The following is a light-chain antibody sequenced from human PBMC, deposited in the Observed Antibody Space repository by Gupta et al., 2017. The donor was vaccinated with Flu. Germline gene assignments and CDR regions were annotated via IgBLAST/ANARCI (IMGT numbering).Light chain of an antibody. CDR1: QSISSY. V-gene: IGKV1-39*01. Sequence: DIQMTQSPSSLSASVGDRVTITCRASQSISSYLNWYQQKPGKAPKLLIYAASSLQSGVPSRFSGSGSGTDFTLTISRLQPEDFATYYCQQSDSTPRTFDQATKVEIK. CDR2: AAS. CDR3: QQSDSTPRT. J-gene: IGKJ1*01.